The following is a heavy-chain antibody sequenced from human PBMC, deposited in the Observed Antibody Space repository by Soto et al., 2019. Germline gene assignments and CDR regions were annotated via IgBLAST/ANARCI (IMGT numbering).Heavy chain of an antibody. CDR2: TNHSGNT. J-gene: IGHJ6*02. CDR1: GGSFSGYY. Sequence: SETLSLTCAVYGGSFSGYYWSWIRQPPGKGLEWIGETNHSGNTNYTPSLKSRVTISVDTSKNQFSLKLSSVTAADTAVYYCAQGIAAAGTWGFDYYYYYGMDVWGQGTTVTVSS. CDR3: AQGIAAAGTWGFDYYYYYGMDV. V-gene: IGHV4-34*01. D-gene: IGHD6-13*01.